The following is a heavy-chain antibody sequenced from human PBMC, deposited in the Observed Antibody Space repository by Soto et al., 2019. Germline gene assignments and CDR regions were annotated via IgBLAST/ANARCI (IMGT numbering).Heavy chain of an antibody. J-gene: IGHJ3*02. CDR2: ISYDGSNK. CDR1: GFTFSHYG. CDR3: AKDLGSGSYLFDAFDI. Sequence: QGQLVESGGGVVQPGRSLRLSCAASGFTFSHYGMHWVRQAPCKGLEWVAVISYDGSNKYYADSVKGRFTISRDNSKNTLYLHMDSLRAEDTAVYYCAKDLGSGSYLFDAFDIWGQGTMVTVSS. V-gene: IGHV3-30*18. D-gene: IGHD1-26*01.